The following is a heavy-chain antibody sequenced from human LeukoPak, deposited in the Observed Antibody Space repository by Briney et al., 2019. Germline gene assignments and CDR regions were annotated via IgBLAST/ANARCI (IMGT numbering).Heavy chain of an antibody. D-gene: IGHD5-18*01. CDR3: ARVGTAMVPDPFDY. CDR1: GYTFTGYY. J-gene: IGHJ4*02. V-gene: IGHV1-69*04. CDR2: IIPILGIA. Sequence: SVKVSCKASGYTFTGYYMHWVRQAPGQGLEWMGRIIPILGIANYAQKFQGRVTITADKSTSTAYMELSSLRSEDTAVYYCARVGTAMVPDPFDYWGQGTLVTVSS.